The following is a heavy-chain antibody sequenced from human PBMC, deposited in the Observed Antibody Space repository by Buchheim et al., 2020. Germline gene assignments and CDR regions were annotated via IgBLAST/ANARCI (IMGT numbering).Heavy chain of an antibody. CDR3: AKVGATAAMASNNDY. V-gene: IGHV3-23*01. D-gene: IGHD5-18*01. Sequence: EAQLLESGGGLVQPGGSLRLSCAASGFTFSNYAMSWVRQAAGKGLEWVSTISGSDASTFYGDSVKGRFTISRDNSKNTLFLEMNRLRAEDTAVYYCAKVGATAAMASNNDYWGQGT. CDR1: GFTFSNYA. CDR2: ISGSDAST. J-gene: IGHJ4*02.